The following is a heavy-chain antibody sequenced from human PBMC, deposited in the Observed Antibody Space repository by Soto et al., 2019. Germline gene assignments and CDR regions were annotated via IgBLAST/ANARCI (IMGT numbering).Heavy chain of an antibody. CDR3: TRSSGLTNWLDP. J-gene: IGHJ5*02. CDR1: GVSIKSSS. V-gene: IGHV1-69*12. Sequence: QVQLVQSGAELKKPGSSVKVSCKVSGVSIKSSSITWVRQALGQGLEWMGGTIPLFGTPHYAQKFQGRVTITADESTSTVYMDLSSLGSEDTAVYYCTRSSGLTNWLDPWGQGTLITVSS. CDR2: TIPLFGTP. D-gene: IGHD6-6*01.